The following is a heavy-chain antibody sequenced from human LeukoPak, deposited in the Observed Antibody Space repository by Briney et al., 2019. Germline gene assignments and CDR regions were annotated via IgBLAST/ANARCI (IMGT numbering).Heavy chain of an antibody. CDR2: FDPEDGET. V-gene: IGHV1-24*01. D-gene: IGHD6-25*01. J-gene: IGHJ4*02. CDR3: ATVRKAAEAFDY. CDR1: GYTLTELS. Sequence: ASVKVSCTVSGYTLTELSMHWVRQAPGKGLEWMGGFDPEDGETIYAQKFQGRVTMTEDTSTDTAYMELSSLRSEDTAVYYCATVRKAAEAFDYWGQGTLVTVSS.